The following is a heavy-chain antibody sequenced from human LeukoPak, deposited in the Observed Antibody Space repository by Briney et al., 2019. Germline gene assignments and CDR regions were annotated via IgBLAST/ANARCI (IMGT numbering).Heavy chain of an antibody. CDR3: ARGPQGTYSSSWELTVAGTSWFDP. CDR2: IIPIFGTA. D-gene: IGHD6-13*01. CDR1: GGTFSSYA. Sequence: GASVKVSCKASGGTFSSYAISWVRQAPGQGLEWMGGIIPIFGTANYAQKFQGRVTITADKSTSTAYMELSSLRSEDTAVYYCARGPQGTYSSSWELTVAGTSWFDPWGQGTLVTVSS. V-gene: IGHV1-69*06. J-gene: IGHJ5*02.